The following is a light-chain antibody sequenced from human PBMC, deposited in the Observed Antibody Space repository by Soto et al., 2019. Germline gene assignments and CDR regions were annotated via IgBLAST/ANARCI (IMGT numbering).Light chain of an antibody. CDR2: QIS. CDR1: QSLVHSDGNTY. J-gene: IGKJ4*02. CDR3: KQATQFPLT. V-gene: IGKV2-24*01. Sequence: DIVMTQTPLSSPVTLGQPASISCRSSQSLVHSDGNTYLSWLQQRPGQPPRPLVYQISNRFSGVPDGVSGSGAGTDFTLKISRVEAEDDGDYYCKQATQFPLTFGGGKKVEIK.